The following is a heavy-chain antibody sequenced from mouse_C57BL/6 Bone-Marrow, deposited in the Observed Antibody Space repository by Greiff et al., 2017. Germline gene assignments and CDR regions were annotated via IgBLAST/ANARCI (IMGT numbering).Heavy chain of an antibody. D-gene: IGHD2-5*01. Sequence: EVQLQQSVAELVRPGASVKLSCTASGFNIKNTYMHWVKQRPEQGLEWIGRLDTANGNTKSAPKFPGKATITADTASTTAYLQLSSLTSEDTAIYYSAISLYSNYRYFDYWGQGTTLTVSS. J-gene: IGHJ2*01. CDR2: LDTANGNT. CDR3: AISLYSNYRYFDY. CDR1: GFNIKNTY. V-gene: IGHV14-3*01.